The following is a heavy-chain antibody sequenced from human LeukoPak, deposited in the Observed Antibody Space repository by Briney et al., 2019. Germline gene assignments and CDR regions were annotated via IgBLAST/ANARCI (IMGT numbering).Heavy chain of an antibody. CDR3: ARDLIWFGELLPLDY. CDR1: GFTFSSYS. Sequence: GGSLRLSCAASGFTFSSYSMIWVRQAPGKGLEGVASISSSRSYIYYADSVKGRFTISRDNAKNSLYLQMFSLRAEDTAVYYCARDLIWFGELLPLDYWGQGTLVTVSS. D-gene: IGHD3-10*01. J-gene: IGHJ4*02. CDR2: ISSSRSYI. V-gene: IGHV3-21*01.